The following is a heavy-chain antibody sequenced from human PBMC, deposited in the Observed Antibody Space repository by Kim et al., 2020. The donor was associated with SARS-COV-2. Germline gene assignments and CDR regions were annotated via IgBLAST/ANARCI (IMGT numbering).Heavy chain of an antibody. V-gene: IGHV4-59*13. Sequence: SETLSLTCTVPGGSISTGYWSWIRQPPGKGLEWIGYINYSGSTNYNPSLKSRVTISVDTSKNQVSLKLTSVTAADAAVYYCARRYSSSSSWLFDSWGQGIPVTVSS. CDR1: GGSISTGY. J-gene: IGHJ4*02. D-gene: IGHD6-13*01. CDR2: INYSGST. CDR3: ARRYSSSSSWLFDS.